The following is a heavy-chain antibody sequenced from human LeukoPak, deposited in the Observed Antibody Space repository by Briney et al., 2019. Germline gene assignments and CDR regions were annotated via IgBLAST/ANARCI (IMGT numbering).Heavy chain of an antibody. CDR1: GGSISSYY. V-gene: IGHV4-4*07. D-gene: IGHD3-10*01. CDR2: IYTSGST. Sequence: SETLSLTCTVSGGSISSYYWSWIRQPAGKGLEWIGRIYTSGSTNYNPSLKSRVTMSVDTSKNQFSLKLSSVTAADTAVYYCAREYRKGVSSDAFDIWGQGTMVTVSS. CDR3: AREYRKGVSSDAFDI. J-gene: IGHJ3*02.